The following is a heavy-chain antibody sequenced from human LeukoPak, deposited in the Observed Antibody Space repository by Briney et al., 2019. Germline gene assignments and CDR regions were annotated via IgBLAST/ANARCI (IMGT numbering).Heavy chain of an antibody. Sequence: GGSLRLSCAASGFTLRNYEMNWVRQTPGKGLEWVSYFSSSGTPIYYADSVKGRFTVSRDNAKNTLYLQMNSLRAEDTGAYYCARGGASGSYLIDQWGQGTLVTVSS. V-gene: IGHV3-48*03. D-gene: IGHD3-10*01. CDR3: ARGGASGSYLIDQ. CDR1: GFTLRNYE. J-gene: IGHJ4*02. CDR2: FSSSGTPI.